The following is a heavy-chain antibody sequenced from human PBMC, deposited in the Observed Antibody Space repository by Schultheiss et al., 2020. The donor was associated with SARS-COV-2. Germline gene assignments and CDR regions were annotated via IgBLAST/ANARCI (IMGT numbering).Heavy chain of an antibody. Sequence: SQTLSLTCAVSGGSISSGGYSWSWIRQPPGKGLEWIGYIYYSGSTYYNPSLKSRVTISVDTSKNQFSRKLSSVTAADTAVYYCARDAAAGNFYWGQGTLVTVSS. CDR3: ARDAAAGNFY. CDR2: IYYSGST. CDR1: GGSISSGGYS. J-gene: IGHJ4*02. D-gene: IGHD6-13*01. V-gene: IGHV4-31*11.